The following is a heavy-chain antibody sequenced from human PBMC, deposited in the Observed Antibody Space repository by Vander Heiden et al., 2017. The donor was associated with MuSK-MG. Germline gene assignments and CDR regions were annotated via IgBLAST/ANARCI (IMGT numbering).Heavy chain of an antibody. D-gene: IGHD3-16*01. CDR1: GFTFSSYA. J-gene: IGHJ4*02. CDR3: ATSNFMIY. V-gene: IGHV3-23*01. CDR2: ISASDGNT. Sequence: EVQLLESGGGLVQPGGSLRLSCPASGFTFSSYAMGWGRQAPGKGLEWVSTISASDGNTNYADSVKGRFTISRDNSKNTLYQQMDSLRAEDTAIYYCATSNFMIYWGQGTLVTVSS.